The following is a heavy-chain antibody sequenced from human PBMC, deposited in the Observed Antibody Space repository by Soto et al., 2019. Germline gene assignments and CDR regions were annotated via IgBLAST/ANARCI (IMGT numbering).Heavy chain of an antibody. CDR2: IWYDGSNK. Sequence: GGSLRLSCAASGFTFSSYGMHWVRQAPGKGLEWVAVIWYDGSNKYYADSVKGRFTISRDNSKNTLYLQMNSLRAEDTAVYYCARDGIAAAGSFDYWGQGTLVTVSS. D-gene: IGHD6-13*01. J-gene: IGHJ4*02. CDR3: ARDGIAAAGSFDY. V-gene: IGHV3-33*01. CDR1: GFTFSSYG.